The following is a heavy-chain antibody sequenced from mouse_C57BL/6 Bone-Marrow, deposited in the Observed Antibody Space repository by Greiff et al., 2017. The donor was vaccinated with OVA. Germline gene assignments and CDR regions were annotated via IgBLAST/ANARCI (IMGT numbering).Heavy chain of an antibody. CDR2: ISSGGSYT. CDR3: TRGGGTVDYFDY. Sequence: EVMLVESGGDLVKPGGSLKLSCAASGFTFSSYGMSWVRQTPDKRLEWVATISSGGSYTYYPDSVKGRFTISRDNAKNTLYLQMSSLKSEDTAMYYCTRGGGTVDYFDYWGQGTTLTVSS. J-gene: IGHJ2*01. CDR1: GFTFSSYG. D-gene: IGHD1-1*01. V-gene: IGHV5-6*01.